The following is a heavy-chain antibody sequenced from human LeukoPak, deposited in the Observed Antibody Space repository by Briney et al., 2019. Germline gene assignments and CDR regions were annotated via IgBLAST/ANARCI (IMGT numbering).Heavy chain of an antibody. V-gene: IGHV4-61*02. CDR1: GGSISSGSYY. D-gene: IGHD3-10*01. J-gene: IGHJ4*02. CDR2: IYTSGST. Sequence: SETLSLTCTVSGGSISSGSYYWGWIRQPPGKGLEWIGRIYTSGSTNYNPSLKSRVTISVDTSKNQFSLKLSSVTAADTAVYYCAREALLWFGELWVDYWGQGTLVTVSS. CDR3: AREALLWFGELWVDY.